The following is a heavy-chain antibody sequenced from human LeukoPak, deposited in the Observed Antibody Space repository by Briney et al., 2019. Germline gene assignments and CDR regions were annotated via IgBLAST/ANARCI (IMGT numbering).Heavy chain of an antibody. Sequence: SVKVSCKASGGTFSSYATSWVRQAPRQGLEWMGGIIPIFGTANYAQKFQGRVTITADESTSTAYMELSSLRSEDTAVYYCARAPPVWGIAAAGTYFDYWGQGTLVTVSS. J-gene: IGHJ4*02. CDR1: GGTFSSYA. CDR2: IIPIFGTA. V-gene: IGHV1-69*13. D-gene: IGHD6-13*01. CDR3: ARAPPVWGIAAAGTYFDY.